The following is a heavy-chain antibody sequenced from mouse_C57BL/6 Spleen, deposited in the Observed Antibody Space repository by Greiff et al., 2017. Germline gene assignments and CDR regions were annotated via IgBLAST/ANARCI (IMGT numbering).Heavy chain of an antibody. Sequence: QVQLQQSGPELVKPGASVKISCKASGYSFTSYYIHWVKQRPGQGLEWIGWIYPGSGNTKYNEKFKGKATLTADTSSSTAYMQFSSLTSEDSAVYYCARGSMVKDYFDYWGQGTTLTVSS. CDR2: IYPGSGNT. D-gene: IGHD2-10*02. V-gene: IGHV1-66*01. CDR1: GYSFTSYY. J-gene: IGHJ2*01. CDR3: ARGSMVKDYFDY.